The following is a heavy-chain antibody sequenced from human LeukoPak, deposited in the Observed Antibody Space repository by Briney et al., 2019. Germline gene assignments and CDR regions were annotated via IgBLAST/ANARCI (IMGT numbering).Heavy chain of an antibody. Sequence: SETPSLTCTVSGGSISSYYWSWIRQPPGKGLEWIGYIYYSGSTNCNPSLKSRVTISVDTSKNQFSLKLSSVTAADTAVYYCARVSEISPSYYYDSSGYYYFDYWGQGTLVTVSS. D-gene: IGHD3-22*01. V-gene: IGHV4-59*01. J-gene: IGHJ4*02. CDR2: IYYSGST. CDR3: ARVSEISPSYYYDSSGYYYFDY. CDR1: GGSISSYY.